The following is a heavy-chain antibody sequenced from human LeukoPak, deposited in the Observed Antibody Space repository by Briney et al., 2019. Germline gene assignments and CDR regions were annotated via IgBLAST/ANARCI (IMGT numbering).Heavy chain of an antibody. D-gene: IGHD4-17*01. Sequence: GGSLRLSCAASGFAFSGYWMSWVRQAPGKGLEWVANIKQDGSEKYYVDSVKGRFTISRDNAQNSLYLQMNSLRAEDTAVYYCARDQHGDSPYWCFDVWGRGTLVTVAS. CDR2: IKQDGSEK. J-gene: IGHJ2*01. CDR3: ARDQHGDSPYWCFDV. CDR1: GFAFSGYW. V-gene: IGHV3-7*01.